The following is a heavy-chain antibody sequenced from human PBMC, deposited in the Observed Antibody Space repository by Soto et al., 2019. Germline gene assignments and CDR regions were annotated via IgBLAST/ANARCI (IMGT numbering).Heavy chain of an antibody. Sequence: GGSLRLSCVASGFTFADYAMHWVRRIPGKGLEWVAVISYSGDRQYYAESVKGRFTISRDNSKKTLYLQMFSLTSEDSAVFYCARTPAAMITDRYNWFDSWGPGTQVTVSA. V-gene: IGHV3-30*01. CDR2: ISYSGDRQ. CDR1: GFTFADYA. J-gene: IGHJ5*01. CDR3: ARTPAAMITDRYNWFDS. D-gene: IGHD3-16*01.